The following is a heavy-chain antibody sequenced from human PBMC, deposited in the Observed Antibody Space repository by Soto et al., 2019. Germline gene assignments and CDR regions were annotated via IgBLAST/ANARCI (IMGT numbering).Heavy chain of an antibody. CDR3: ARLPGITTSRRDY. D-gene: IGHD1-1*01. CDR2: IYYSGST. CDR1: GGSISGPTYY. Sequence: SETLSLTCSVSGGSISGPTYYWGWIRQPPGKGLEWIGSIYYSGSTYYSPSLESRVTISVDTSKNQFSLKVSSVTAADTAVYYCARLPGITTSRRDYWGQGTLVTVSS. V-gene: IGHV4-39*01. J-gene: IGHJ4*02.